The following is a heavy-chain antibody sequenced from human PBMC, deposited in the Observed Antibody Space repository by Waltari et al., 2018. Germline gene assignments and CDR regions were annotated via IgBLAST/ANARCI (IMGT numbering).Heavy chain of an antibody. Sequence: EVQVLESGGDLVQPGGSVRLSCAASGFKFSNFAMGWVRQAPGKGLEWVSGISGSGHSTDYADSVKGRFTISRDNSKKMLFLQMSSLRADDTAVYYCASPPGPTTRWGQGTRVIVSS. CDR2: ISGSGHST. J-gene: IGHJ4*02. CDR1: GFKFSNFA. D-gene: IGHD5-12*01. CDR3: ASPPGPTTR. V-gene: IGHV3-23*01.